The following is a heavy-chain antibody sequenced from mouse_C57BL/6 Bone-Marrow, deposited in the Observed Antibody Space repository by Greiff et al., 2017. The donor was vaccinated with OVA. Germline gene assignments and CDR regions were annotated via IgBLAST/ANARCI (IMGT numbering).Heavy chain of an antibody. J-gene: IGHJ1*03. CDR1: GYAFSSYW. CDR3: ARSYGNHWYFDV. D-gene: IGHD2-1*01. CDR2: IYPGDGDT. V-gene: IGHV1-80*01. Sequence: VKLMESGAELVKPGASVKISCKASGYAFSSYWMNWVKQRPGKGLEWIGQIYPGDGDTNYNGKFKGKATLTADKSSSTAYMQLSSLTSEDSAVYFCARSYGNHWYFDVWGTGTTVTVSS.